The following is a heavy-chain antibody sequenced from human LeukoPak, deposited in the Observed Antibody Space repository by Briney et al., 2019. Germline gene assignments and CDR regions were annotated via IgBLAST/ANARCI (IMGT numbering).Heavy chain of an antibody. V-gene: IGHV1-69*13. D-gene: IGHD3-10*01. CDR3: ASGSGGWSHGGYFDL. CDR2: IIPIFGTA. Sequence: ASEKVSCKASGGTFSSYAISWVRQAPGQGLEWMGGIIPIFGTANYAQKFQGRVTITADESTSTAYMELSSLRSEDTAVYYCASGSGGWSHGGYFDLWGRGTLATVSS. J-gene: IGHJ2*01. CDR1: GGTFSSYA.